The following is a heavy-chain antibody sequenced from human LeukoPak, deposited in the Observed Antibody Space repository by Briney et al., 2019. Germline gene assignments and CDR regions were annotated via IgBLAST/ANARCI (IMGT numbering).Heavy chain of an antibody. CDR3: ARNLLVGGTFDI. J-gene: IGHJ3*02. CDR1: GFTVSSNF. V-gene: IGHV3-53*01. Sequence: GGSLRLSCAASGFTVSSNFMNWVRQAPAKGLEWVSDYADSVKGRFTISRDNSKNTLYLQMNSLRAEDTAVYYCARNLLVGGTFDIWGQGTMVTVSS. D-gene: IGHD2-15*01.